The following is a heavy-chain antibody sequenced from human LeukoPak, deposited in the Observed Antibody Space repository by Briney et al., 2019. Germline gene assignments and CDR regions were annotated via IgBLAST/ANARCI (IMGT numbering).Heavy chain of an antibody. CDR2: IGDSGGNT. Sequence: GGSLRLSCAASGFTFSSYEMHWVRQAPGKGLEWVSYIGDSGGNTNYAGSVKGRFTISRDNAKNSLYLQMNSLRAGDTAIYYCATEARDASHFWRFDSWGQGTVVTVSS. CDR1: GFTFSSYE. V-gene: IGHV3-48*03. CDR3: ATEARDASHFWRFDS. D-gene: IGHD3-3*02. J-gene: IGHJ4*02.